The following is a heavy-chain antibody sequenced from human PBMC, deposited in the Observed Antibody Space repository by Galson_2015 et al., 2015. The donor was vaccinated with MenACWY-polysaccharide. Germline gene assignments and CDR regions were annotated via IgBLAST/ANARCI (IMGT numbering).Heavy chain of an antibody. CDR1: GFTFSSYG. V-gene: IGHV3-33*01. Sequence: SLRLSCAASGFTFSSYGMHWVRQAPGKGLERVAVIWYDGSNKYYADSVEGRFTISRDNSKNTLYLQMNSLRAEDTAVYYCARRGRAAGIIVDYWGQGTLVTVSS. J-gene: IGHJ4*02. D-gene: IGHD6-13*01. CDR3: ARRGRAAGIIVDY. CDR2: IWYDGSNK.